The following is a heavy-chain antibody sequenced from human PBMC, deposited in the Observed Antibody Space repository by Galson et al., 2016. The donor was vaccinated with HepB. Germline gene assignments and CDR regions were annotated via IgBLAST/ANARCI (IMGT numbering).Heavy chain of an antibody. CDR2: ILYDGSKK. CDR3: ARDSFTIFGVTPNWFDP. V-gene: IGHV3-33*01. J-gene: IGHJ5*02. Sequence: SLRLSCAASGFTFSRYGMHWVRQAPGKGLEWVAVILYDGSKKYYADTVKGRFTISRDNSKNTLCLQMNSLRAVDTAVYYCARDSFTIFGVTPNWFDPWGQGTLVTVSS. D-gene: IGHD3-3*01. CDR1: GFTFSRYG.